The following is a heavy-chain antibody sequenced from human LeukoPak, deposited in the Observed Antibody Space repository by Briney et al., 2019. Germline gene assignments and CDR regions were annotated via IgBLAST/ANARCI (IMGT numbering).Heavy chain of an antibody. V-gene: IGHV1-2*02. D-gene: IGHD3-9*01. CDR2: INPNSGGT. CDR1: GYTFTDYY. Sequence: ASVKVSCKASGYTFTDYYMHWVRQAPGQGLEWMGWINPNSGGTNYAQKFQGSVTMTRDTSISTSYMELTRLRSDATAVYYCARGGLRYFGLGDYWGQGTLVTVSS. J-gene: IGHJ4*02. CDR3: ARGGLRYFGLGDY.